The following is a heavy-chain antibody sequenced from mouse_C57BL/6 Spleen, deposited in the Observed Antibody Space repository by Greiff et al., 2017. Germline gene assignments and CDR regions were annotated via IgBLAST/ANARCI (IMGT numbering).Heavy chain of an antibody. CDR3: AREGDGFAY. V-gene: IGHV5-4*01. J-gene: IGHJ3*01. D-gene: IGHD3-3*01. Sequence: DVKLVGSGGGLVKPGGSLKLSCAASGFTFSSYAMSWVRQTPEKRLEWVATISDGGSYTYYPDNVKGRFTISRDNAKNNLYLQMSHLKSEDTAMYYCAREGDGFAYWGQGTLVTVSA. CDR2: ISDGGSYT. CDR1: GFTFSSYA.